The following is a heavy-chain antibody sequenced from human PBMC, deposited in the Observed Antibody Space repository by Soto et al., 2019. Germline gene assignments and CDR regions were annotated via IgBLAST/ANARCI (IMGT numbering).Heavy chain of an antibody. Sequence: PSVTLSLTCTVSGGSISSGGYYWSWIRQHPGKGLEWIGYIYYSGSTYYNPSLKSRVTISVDTSKNQFSLKLSSVTAADTAVYYCARDGPWSVYYYGMDVWGQGTTVTV. CDR1: GGSISSGGYY. J-gene: IGHJ6*02. D-gene: IGHD3-3*01. CDR3: ARDGPWSVYYYGMDV. CDR2: IYYSGST. V-gene: IGHV4-31*03.